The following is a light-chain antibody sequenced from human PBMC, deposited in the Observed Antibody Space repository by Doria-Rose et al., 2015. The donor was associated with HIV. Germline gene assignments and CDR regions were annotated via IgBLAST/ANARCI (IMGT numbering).Light chain of an antibody. CDR1: QSISNY. Sequence: DIQLTQSPSSLSASVGERVTITCRASQSISNYLNWYQQKPGKGPKLLIYAASSLQSGVPSRFSGGGSGTDFTLSISNLQPEDSATHYCQQTYSTPWTFGQGTKVEIQ. V-gene: IGKV1-39*01. J-gene: IGKJ1*01. CDR2: AAS. CDR3: QQTYSTPWT.